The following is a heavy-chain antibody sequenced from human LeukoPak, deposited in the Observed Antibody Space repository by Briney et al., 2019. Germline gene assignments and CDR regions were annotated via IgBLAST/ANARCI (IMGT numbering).Heavy chain of an antibody. V-gene: IGHV4-39*07. CDR1: GGSISSSSYY. J-gene: IGHJ4*02. Sequence: SETLSLTCTVSGGSISSSSYYWGWIRQPPGKGLEWIGSIYYSGSTYYNPSLKSRVTISVDTSKNQFSLKLSSVTAADTAVYYCARALRWSNYFDYWGQGTLVTVS. CDR2: IYYSGST. D-gene: IGHD4-23*01. CDR3: ARALRWSNYFDY.